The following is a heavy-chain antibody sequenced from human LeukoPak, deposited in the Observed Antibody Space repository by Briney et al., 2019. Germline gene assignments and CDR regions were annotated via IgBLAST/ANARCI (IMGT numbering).Heavy chain of an antibody. CDR3: ARDRRIAAAYYYYMDV. D-gene: IGHD6-13*01. V-gene: IGHV3-48*01. CDR2: ISSSSSTI. J-gene: IGHJ6*03. Sequence: GGSLRLSCAASGFTFSSYSMNWVRQAPGKGLEWVSYISSSSSTIYYADSVKGRFTISRDNAKNSLYLQMNSLRAEDTAVYYCARDRRIAAAYYYYMDVWGKGTTVTVSS. CDR1: GFTFSSYS.